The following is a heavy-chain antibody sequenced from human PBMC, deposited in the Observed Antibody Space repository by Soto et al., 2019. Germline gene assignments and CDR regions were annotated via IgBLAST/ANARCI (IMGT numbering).Heavy chain of an antibody. J-gene: IGHJ6*02. CDR3: ERVPVAVAATEDYYGLDV. CDR1: GGSIKNYY. V-gene: IGHV4-4*07. Sequence: QVQLQESGPRLVKPSETLSLSCTVSGGSIKNYYWSWIRQSAGGGLEWMGRINTDGLSTYSPSFKSRLTRSLDTSKNQVSLRLISVTEADTAVYFCERVPVAVAATEDYYGLDVWGQGTTVTVSS. CDR2: INTDGLS. D-gene: IGHD2-15*01.